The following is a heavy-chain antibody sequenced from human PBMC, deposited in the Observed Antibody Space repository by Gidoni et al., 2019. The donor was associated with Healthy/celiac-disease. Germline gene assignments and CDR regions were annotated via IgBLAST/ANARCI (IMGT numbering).Heavy chain of an antibody. CDR1: GGSISSSSYY. CDR3: ARRVHKYFDY. CDR2: IYYSGST. V-gene: IGHV4-39*01. J-gene: IGHJ4*02. D-gene: IGHD1-1*01. Sequence: QLQLQESGPGLVKPSETLSLTCTVSGGSISSSSYYWGWIRQPPGKGLEWIGSIYYSGSTYYNPSLKSRVTISVDTSKNQFSLKLSSVTATDTAVYYCARRVHKYFDYWGQGTLVTVSS.